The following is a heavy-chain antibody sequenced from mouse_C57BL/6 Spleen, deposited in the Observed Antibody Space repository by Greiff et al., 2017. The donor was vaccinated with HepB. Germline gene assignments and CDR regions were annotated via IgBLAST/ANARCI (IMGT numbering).Heavy chain of an antibody. V-gene: IGHV2-2*01. Sequence: QVQLKQSGPGLVQPSQSLSITCTVSGFSLTSYGVHWVRQSPGKGLEWLGVIWSGGSTDYNAAFISRLSISKDNSKSQVFFKMNSLQADDTAIYYCARVGYYEFAYWGQGTLVTVSA. CDR2: IWSGGST. CDR3: ARVGYYEFAY. CDR1: GFSLTSYG. D-gene: IGHD2-3*01. J-gene: IGHJ3*01.